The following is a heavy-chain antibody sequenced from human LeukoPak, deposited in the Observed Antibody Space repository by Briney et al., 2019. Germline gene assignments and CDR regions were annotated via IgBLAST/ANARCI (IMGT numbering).Heavy chain of an antibody. CDR2: VSWNSGGI. V-gene: IGHV3-9*01. J-gene: IGHJ4*02. Sequence: GGSLRLSCAASGFTFDDYAMHWVRQAPGKGLEWVSGVSWNSGGIGYADSVKGRFTISRDNAKNSLFLQMSSLRAEDTAVYFCARGVPSGVDYFDYWGQGTLVTVSS. CDR1: GFTFDDYA. D-gene: IGHD6-19*01. CDR3: ARGVPSGVDYFDY.